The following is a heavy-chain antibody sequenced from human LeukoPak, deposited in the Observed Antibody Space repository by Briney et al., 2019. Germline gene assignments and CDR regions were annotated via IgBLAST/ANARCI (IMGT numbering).Heavy chain of an antibody. Sequence: SETLSLTCTVSGGSINTPNYYWGWIRQTPGKGLEWIGNIFYSGGTYYSPSLKSRVTISVDTSKNQFSLKLSSVTAADTAVYYCAREARGYSYNGAFDIWGQGTMVTVSS. J-gene: IGHJ3*02. V-gene: IGHV4-39*07. D-gene: IGHD5-18*01. CDR2: IFYSGGT. CDR3: AREARGYSYNGAFDI. CDR1: GGSINTPNYY.